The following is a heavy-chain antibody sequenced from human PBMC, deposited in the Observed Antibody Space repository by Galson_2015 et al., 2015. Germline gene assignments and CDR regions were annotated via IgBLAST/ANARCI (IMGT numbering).Heavy chain of an antibody. V-gene: IGHV4-59*01. J-gene: IGHJ6*04. CDR2: VSYNGAT. D-gene: IGHD1-1*01. CDR3: ARDTTNYDDYSNMDV. CDR1: GGSIRSFF. Sequence: SETLSLTCTVSGGSIRSFFWSWIRQSPGMALEWVGHVSYNGATKYNPSLKSRVTIAIDTSKKFFSLNLTSVTAADTAVYYCARDTTNYDDYSNMDVWGKGTTVIVSS.